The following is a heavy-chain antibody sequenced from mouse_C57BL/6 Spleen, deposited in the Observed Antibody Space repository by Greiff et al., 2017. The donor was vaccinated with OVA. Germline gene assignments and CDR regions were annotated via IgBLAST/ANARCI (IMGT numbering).Heavy chain of an antibody. CDR2: INPNNGGT. V-gene: IGHV1-26*01. Sequence: VQLQQSGPELVKPGASVKISCKASGYTFTDYYMNWVKQSHGKSLEWIGDINPNNGGTSYNQKFKGKATLTVDKSSSTAYMELRSLTSEDSAVYYCARDYGNYAPYAMDYWGQGTSVTVSS. D-gene: IGHD2-1*01. J-gene: IGHJ4*01. CDR3: ARDYGNYAPYAMDY. CDR1: GYTFTDYY.